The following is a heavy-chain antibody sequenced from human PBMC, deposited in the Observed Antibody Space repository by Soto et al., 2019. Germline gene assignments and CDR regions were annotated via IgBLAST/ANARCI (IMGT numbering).Heavy chain of an antibody. D-gene: IGHD3-16*01. Sequence: ASVKVSCKSSGFTFTSYAIHWLRQAPGQRPQWMGWINGGSGNTKYSQDFQGRVTFTRDTFATTACLELSSLRSEDTAVYYCARVPPWGNSAGDYHIQHYDSWGQGTPVTVSS. J-gene: IGHJ4*02. CDR3: ARVPPWGNSAGDYHIQHYDS. CDR1: GFTFTSYA. V-gene: IGHV1-3*01. CDR2: INGGSGNT.